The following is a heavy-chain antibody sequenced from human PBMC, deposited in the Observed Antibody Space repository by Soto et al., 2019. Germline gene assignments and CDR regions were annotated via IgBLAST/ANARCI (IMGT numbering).Heavy chain of an antibody. CDR3: AGDRRAHYYDSSGSYDY. CDR1: GYTFTSYG. D-gene: IGHD3-22*01. J-gene: IGHJ4*02. Sequence: ASVKVSCKASGYTFTSYGISWVRQAPGQGLEGMGWISAYNGNTNYAQKLQGRVTMTTDTSTSTAYMELRSLRSDDTAVYYCAGDRRAHYYDSSGSYDYWGQGTLVTVSS. CDR2: ISAYNGNT. V-gene: IGHV1-18*04.